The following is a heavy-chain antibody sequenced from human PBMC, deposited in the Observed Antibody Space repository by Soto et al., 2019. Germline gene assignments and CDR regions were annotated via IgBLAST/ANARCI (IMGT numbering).Heavy chain of an antibody. CDR1: GYTFTNYG. CDR3: ARDGQAPYYYFGMDV. J-gene: IGHJ6*02. CDR2: ISGYNGNT. Sequence: QVQVVQSGDEVKKPGASVKVSCKASGYTFTNYGFSWVRQAPGQGLEWMGRISGYNGNTKYAEKFQGRVTMTTDTSTSSAHIDLRSLRSDHTAVYYCARDGQAPYYYFGMDVWGQGTAVSVSS. V-gene: IGHV1-18*01.